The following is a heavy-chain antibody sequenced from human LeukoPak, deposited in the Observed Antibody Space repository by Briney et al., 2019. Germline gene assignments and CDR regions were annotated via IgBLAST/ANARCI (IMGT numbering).Heavy chain of an antibody. CDR1: GFTFSSYS. CDR3: APTGKWLRSETLTGDY. V-gene: IGHV3-21*04. CDR2: ISSSSSYI. Sequence: GGSLRLSCAASGFTFSSYSMNWVRQAPGKGLEWVSSISSSSSYIYYADSVKGRFTISRDNAKNSLYLLMNSLRAEDTAVYYCAPTGKWLRSETLTGDYWGQGTLVTVSS. D-gene: IGHD5-12*01. J-gene: IGHJ4*02.